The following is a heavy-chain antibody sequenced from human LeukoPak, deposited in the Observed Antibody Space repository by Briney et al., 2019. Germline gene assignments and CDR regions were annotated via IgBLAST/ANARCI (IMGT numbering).Heavy chain of an antibody. CDR3: AGDLDQYSGRYGGFGHDF. V-gene: IGHV1-18*01. CDR2: ISAYNGNT. J-gene: IGHJ4*02. D-gene: IGHD1-26*01. CDR1: GYTFTSYG. Sequence: ASVKVSCKASGYTFTSYGINWVRQAPGQGLEWMGWISAYNGNTNYAQKLQGRVTMTTDTSTGTAYMELRSLRSDDTAVYYCAGDLDQYSGRYGGFGHDFWGQGTLVTVSS.